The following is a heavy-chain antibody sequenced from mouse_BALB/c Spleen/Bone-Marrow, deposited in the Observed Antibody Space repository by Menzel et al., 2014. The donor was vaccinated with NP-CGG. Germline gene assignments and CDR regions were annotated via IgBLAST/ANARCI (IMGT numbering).Heavy chain of an antibody. CDR1: GYTFSNYW. V-gene: IGHV1-9*01. J-gene: IGHJ1*01. CDR2: ILPGSGST. CDR3: ARVIYWYFDV. Sequence: QVQLQQSGAELMKPGASVKISCKATGYTFSNYWIERIKQRPGHGLEWIGEILPGSGSTDYNENFKVKATFTADTSSNAAYMQLSGLASEDSAVYYCARVIYWYFDVWGAGTTVAVSS.